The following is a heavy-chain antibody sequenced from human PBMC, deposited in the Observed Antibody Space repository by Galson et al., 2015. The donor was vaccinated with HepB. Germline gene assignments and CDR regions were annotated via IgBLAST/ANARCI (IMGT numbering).Heavy chain of an antibody. D-gene: IGHD3-16*02. V-gene: IGHV2-70*11. Sequence: PALVKPTQTLTLTCTFSGFSLSTSGMCVSWIRQPPGKTLEWLARIDWDDDKYYSTSLKTRLTISKDTSKNQVVLTMTNMDPVDTATYYCARTNSRGGYHDAFDIWGQGTMVTVSS. CDR1: GFSLSTSGMC. CDR2: IDWDDDK. J-gene: IGHJ3*02. CDR3: ARTNSRGGYHDAFDI.